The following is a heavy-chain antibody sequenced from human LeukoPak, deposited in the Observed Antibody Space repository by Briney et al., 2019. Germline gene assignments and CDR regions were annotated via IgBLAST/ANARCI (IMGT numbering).Heavy chain of an antibody. V-gene: IGHV3-7*01. CDR3: ARDSDSLTGSKSHFDY. Sequence: PGGSLRLSCAASGFTFSSYWMSWVRQAPGKGLEWVANIKQDGSEKYYVDSVKGRFTISRDNAKNSLYLQMNSLRPEDAAVYYCARDSDSLTGSKSHFDYWGQGTLVTVSS. J-gene: IGHJ4*02. CDR1: GFTFSSYW. CDR2: IKQDGSEK. D-gene: IGHD3-9*01.